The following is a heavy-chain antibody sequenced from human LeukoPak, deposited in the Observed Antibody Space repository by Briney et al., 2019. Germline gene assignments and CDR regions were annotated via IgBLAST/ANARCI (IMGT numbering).Heavy chain of an antibody. V-gene: IGHV4-38-2*02. CDR2: IYYNANT. D-gene: IGHD6-6*01. CDR3: ARGRLVSSQPFDY. J-gene: IGHJ4*02. Sequence: PSETLSLTCTVSGYSISSGYFWAWIRQPPGKGLEWIGSIYYNANTYYSLSLKSRVTISVDTSKHQFSLKLNSVTAPDTAVYYCARGRLVSSQPFDYWGQGTLVTVSS. CDR1: GYSISSGYF.